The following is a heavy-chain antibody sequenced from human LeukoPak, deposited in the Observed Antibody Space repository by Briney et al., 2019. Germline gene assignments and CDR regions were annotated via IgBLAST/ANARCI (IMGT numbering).Heavy chain of an antibody. V-gene: IGHV3-33*01. CDR2: IWYDGSNK. CDR1: GFTFSYYG. D-gene: IGHD6-19*01. CDR3: ARTSVAGKEGDWFDP. J-gene: IGHJ5*02. Sequence: GGSLRLSCAASGFTFSYYGMHWARQAPGKGLEWVAVIWYDGSNKYYADSVKGRFTISRDNSKNTLYLQMNSLRAEDTAVYYCARTSVAGKEGDWFDPWGQGTLVTVSS.